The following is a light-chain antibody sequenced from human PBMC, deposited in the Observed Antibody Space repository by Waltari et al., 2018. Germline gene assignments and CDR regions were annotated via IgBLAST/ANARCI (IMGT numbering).Light chain of an antibody. J-gene: IGLJ2*01. CDR3: SSRNGRANQVV. CDR2: GKD. Sequence: SSELTQDPAVSVALGQTVRIPCQGDPLRDSYASRYQLKPGQAPVLVIYGKDKRPSGIPDRISGYSSGTISSLTITGAQAEDEADYFCSSRNGRANQVVFGGGTKLSVL. V-gene: IGLV3-19*01. CDR1: PLRDSY.